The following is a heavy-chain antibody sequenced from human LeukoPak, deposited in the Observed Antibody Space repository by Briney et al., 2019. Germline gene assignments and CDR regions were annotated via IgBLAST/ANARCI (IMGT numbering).Heavy chain of an antibody. Sequence: GGSLRLSCAASGFTVSGNYMNWIRQAPGKGLEWVSVIYSGGSTFYAASVKGRFTISRDNSKNTLYLQINSLRAEDTAVYYCASSGTVYDLRYYFDYWDQGTLVTVSS. V-gene: IGHV3-53*01. J-gene: IGHJ4*02. CDR2: IYSGGST. D-gene: IGHD1-26*01. CDR1: GFTVSGNY. CDR3: ASSGTVYDLRYYFDY.